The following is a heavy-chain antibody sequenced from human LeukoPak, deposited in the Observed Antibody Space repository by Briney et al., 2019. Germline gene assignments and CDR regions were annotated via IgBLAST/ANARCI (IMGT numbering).Heavy chain of an antibody. Sequence: SVKVSCKASGGTFGSYAISWVRQAPGQGLEWMGRIIPILGIANYAQKFQGRVTITADKSTSTAYMELSSLRSEDTAVYYCARDRLGQLASGYFDYWGQGTLVTVSS. V-gene: IGHV1-69*04. J-gene: IGHJ4*02. CDR1: GGTFGSYA. CDR3: ARDRLGQLASGYFDY. CDR2: IIPILGIA. D-gene: IGHD6-6*01.